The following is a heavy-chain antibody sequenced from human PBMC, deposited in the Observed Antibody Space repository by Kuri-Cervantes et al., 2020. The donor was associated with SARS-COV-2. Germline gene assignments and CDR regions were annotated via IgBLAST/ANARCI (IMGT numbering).Heavy chain of an antibody. J-gene: IGHJ6*03. CDR2: IYYSGST. CDR1: GFTFSSYW. CDR3: ARLGGVVGSYYYMDV. Sequence: SETLSLTCAASGFTFSSYWMSWVRQAPGKGLEWIGSIYYSGSTYYNPSLKSRVTISVDTSKNQFSLKLSSVTAADTAVYYCARLGGVVGSYYYMDVWGKGTTV. V-gene: IGHV4-39*07. D-gene: IGHD1-26*01.